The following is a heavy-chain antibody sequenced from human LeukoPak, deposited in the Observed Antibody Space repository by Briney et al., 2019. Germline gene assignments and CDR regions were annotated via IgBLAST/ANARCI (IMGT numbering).Heavy chain of an antibody. CDR3: ARRGWFGELFPANY. D-gene: IGHD3-10*01. J-gene: IGHJ4*02. V-gene: IGHV3-30*04. Sequence: PGGSLRLSCAASGFSFNNFAMHWVRQAPGKGLEWVAHISYDGSSRYNEDSVKGRFTISRDDSKNTLYLQMNSLRPEDTAVYYCARRGWFGELFPANYWGQGTLVTVSS. CDR1: GFSFNNFA. CDR2: ISYDGSSR.